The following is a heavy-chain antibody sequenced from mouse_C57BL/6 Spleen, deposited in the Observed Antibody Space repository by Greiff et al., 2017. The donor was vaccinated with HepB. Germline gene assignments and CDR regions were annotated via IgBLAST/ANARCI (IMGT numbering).Heavy chain of an antibody. CDR3: ARKAGYYGNFYYFDY. CDR1: GYAFSSSW. J-gene: IGHJ2*01. V-gene: IGHV1-82*01. CDR2: IYPGDGDT. Sequence: VQGVESGPELVKPGASVKISCKASGYAFSSSWMNWVKQRPGKGLAWIGRIYPGDGDTNYNGKFKGKAKLTADKSSSTAYMQLSSLTSEDSAVYFCARKAGYYGNFYYFDYWGQGTTLTVSS. D-gene: IGHD2-1*01.